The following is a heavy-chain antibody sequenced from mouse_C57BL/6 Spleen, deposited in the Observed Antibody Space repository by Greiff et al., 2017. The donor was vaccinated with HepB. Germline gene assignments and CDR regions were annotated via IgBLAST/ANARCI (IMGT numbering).Heavy chain of an antibody. J-gene: IGHJ4*01. Sequence: QVQLQQPGAELVKPGASVKLSCKASGYTFTSYWMHWVKQRPGRGLEWIGRIDPNSGGTKYNEKFKSKATLTVDKPSSTAYMQLSSLTSEDSAVYYCARTTIVTTRANYYAMDYWGQGTSVTVSS. V-gene: IGHV1-72*01. CDR2: IDPNSGGT. CDR3: ARTTIVTTRANYYAMDY. D-gene: IGHD2-5*01. CDR1: GYTFTSYW.